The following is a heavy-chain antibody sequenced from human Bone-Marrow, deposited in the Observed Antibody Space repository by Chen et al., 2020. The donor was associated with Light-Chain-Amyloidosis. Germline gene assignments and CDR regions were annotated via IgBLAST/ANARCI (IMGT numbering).Heavy chain of an antibody. J-gene: IGHJ4*02. CDR2: ISYDGSNK. CDR1: GFTFSSYG. Sequence: QVKLVESGGGVVQPGRSLRLSCAASGFTFSSYGMHWVRQAPGKGLEWVAVISYDGSNKYYADSVKGRFTISRDNSKNTLYLQMNSLRAEDTAVYYCAKEQGLSVPYWGQGTLVTVSS. V-gene: IGHV3-30*18. D-gene: IGHD6-19*01. CDR3: AKEQGLSVPY.